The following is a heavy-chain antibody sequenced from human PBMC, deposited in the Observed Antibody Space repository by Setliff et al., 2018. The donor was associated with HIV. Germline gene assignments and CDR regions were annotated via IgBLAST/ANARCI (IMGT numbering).Heavy chain of an antibody. Sequence: ASVKVSCKASGYTFTNYDIYWLRQASGQGLEWMGWMNPNSGNTGYAQKFQGRVTITGNTSISTAFMELSSLRSEDTAVYYCARGRPFRGAVAGPAHFAYWGQGTLVTVSS. J-gene: IGHJ4*02. V-gene: IGHV1-8*03. CDR1: GYTFTNYD. CDR3: ARGRPFRGAVAGPAHFAY. D-gene: IGHD6-19*01. CDR2: MNPNSGNT.